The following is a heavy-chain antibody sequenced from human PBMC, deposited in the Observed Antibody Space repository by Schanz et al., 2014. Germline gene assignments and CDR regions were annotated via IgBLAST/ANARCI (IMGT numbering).Heavy chain of an antibody. D-gene: IGHD6-19*01. CDR1: GYTFTDYH. Sequence: QVQLVQSGAEVKKPGASVKVSCKSSGYTFTDYHIHWVRQAPGQGLEYMGRINPNSGGTNFAQKFQGRVTMTTDTSISTAYMELSRLTSDDTAVFFCARENTAVAGMPRVMDVWGQGTTVTVSS. V-gene: IGHV1-2*06. CDR2: INPNSGGT. J-gene: IGHJ6*02. CDR3: ARENTAVAGMPRVMDV.